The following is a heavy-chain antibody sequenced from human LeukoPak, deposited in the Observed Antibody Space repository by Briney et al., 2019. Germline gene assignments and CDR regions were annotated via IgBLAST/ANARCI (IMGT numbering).Heavy chain of an antibody. CDR2: ISWNSGSI. CDR1: GFTFSSYS. Sequence: GGSLRLSCAASGFTFSSYSMNWVRQAPGKGLEWVSGISWNSGSIGYADSVKGRFTISRDNAKNSLYLQMNSLRAEDTALYYCAKGIMGSGWYYFDYWGQGTLVTVSS. J-gene: IGHJ4*02. D-gene: IGHD6-19*01. CDR3: AKGIMGSGWYYFDY. V-gene: IGHV3-9*01.